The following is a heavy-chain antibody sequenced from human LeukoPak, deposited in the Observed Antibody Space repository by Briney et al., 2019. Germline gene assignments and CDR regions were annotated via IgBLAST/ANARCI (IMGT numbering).Heavy chain of an antibody. Sequence: PSETLSLTCAVYGGSFSGYYWSWIRQPPGKGLEWIGEINHSGSTNYNPSLKSRVTISVDTSKNQFSLKLSSVTAADTAVYYCARGVSGWYGSWSDPWGQGTLVTVSS. CDR3: ARGVSGWYGSWSDP. D-gene: IGHD6-19*01. J-gene: IGHJ5*02. V-gene: IGHV4-34*01. CDR2: INHSGST. CDR1: GGSFSGYY.